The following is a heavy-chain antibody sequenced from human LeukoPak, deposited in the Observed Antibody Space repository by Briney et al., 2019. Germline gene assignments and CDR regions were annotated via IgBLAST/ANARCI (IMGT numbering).Heavy chain of an antibody. CDR1: GYSISSGYY. CDR2: IYHSEST. CDR3: ARAIRSIAARPSPSDYYYYMDV. J-gene: IGHJ6*03. V-gene: IGHV4-38-2*02. Sequence: SETLSLPCTLSGYSISSGYYWGWFRQPPGKGLDWIRSIYHSESTYYNPSLTTGHTLSVDTSKDQFSLKLSSVTAADTAVYYCARAIRSIAARPSPSDYYYYMDVWGKGTTFTVSS. D-gene: IGHD6-6*01.